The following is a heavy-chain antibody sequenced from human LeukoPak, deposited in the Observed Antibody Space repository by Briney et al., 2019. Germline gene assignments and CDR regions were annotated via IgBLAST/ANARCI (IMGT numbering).Heavy chain of an antibody. J-gene: IGHJ6*02. CDR3: AKSLAVAGYYYGMDV. CDR1: GYTLTELS. V-gene: IGHV1-24*01. Sequence: GASVKVSCKVSGYTLTELSMHWVRQAPGKGLEWKGGFDPEDGETIYAQKFQGRVTMTEDTSTDTAYTELSSLRSEDTAVYYCAKSLAVAGYYYGMDVWGQGTTVTVSS. D-gene: IGHD6-19*01. CDR2: FDPEDGET.